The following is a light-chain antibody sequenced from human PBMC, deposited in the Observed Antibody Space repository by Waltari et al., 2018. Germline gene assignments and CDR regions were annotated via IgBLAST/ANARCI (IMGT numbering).Light chain of an antibody. CDR3: QQYYSFPPT. Sequence: VIWVTQSPSLLSASTGDRVTIRCRLSQDISSYLAWYQQKPGKAPDLLIYTASTLQSGVPSRFSGSGSGTDFNFTISRLQSEDSATYYCQQYYSFPPTFGGGTKVEIK. CDR1: QDISSY. V-gene: IGKV1D-8*01. CDR2: TAS. J-gene: IGKJ4*01.